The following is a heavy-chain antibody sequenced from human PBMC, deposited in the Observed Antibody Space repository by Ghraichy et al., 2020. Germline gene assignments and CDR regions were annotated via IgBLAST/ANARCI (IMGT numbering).Heavy chain of an antibody. V-gene: IGHV2-70*11. J-gene: IGHJ4*02. CDR1: GFSLSTRGSC. CDR2: IDWDDNK. D-gene: IGHD3-22*01. CDR3: ARNPLLSGNYLIDY. Sequence: SGPTLVKPTQTLTLTCTFSGFSLSTRGSCVTWIRQPPGKALEWLARIDWDDNKYYSTSLRTRLTISKDTSKNQVVLAMTNTDPVDTATYYCARNPLLSGNYLIDYWGPGTLVAVSS.